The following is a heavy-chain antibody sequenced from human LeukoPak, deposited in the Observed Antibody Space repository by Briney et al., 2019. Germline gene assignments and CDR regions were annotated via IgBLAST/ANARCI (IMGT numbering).Heavy chain of an antibody. D-gene: IGHD6-13*01. Sequence: GGSLRLSCAASGFTFSSYAMSWVRQAPGKGLEWVSAISGSGGSTYYADSVKGRFTISRDNSKNTLYLQMNSLRAEDTAIYYCAIDLMGLEAPGPGDWGQGTLVT. V-gene: IGHV3-23*01. J-gene: IGHJ4*02. CDR2: ISGSGGST. CDR1: GFTFSSYA. CDR3: AIDLMGLEAPGPGD.